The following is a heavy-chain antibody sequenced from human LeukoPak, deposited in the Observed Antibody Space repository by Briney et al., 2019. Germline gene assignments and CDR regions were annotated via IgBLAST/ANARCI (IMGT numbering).Heavy chain of an antibody. CDR1: GATFSGYH. V-gene: IGHV4-34*01. D-gene: IGHD3-9*01. CDR3: ARKWDYDPLTGYYDWYLDL. CDR2: ISQSGIS. Sequence: SETLSLTCAVHGATFSGYHWSWIRQPPGKGLEWIGEISQSGISNFNPSLKSRVTMSLDTSKVQISLELNSVTAADTAVYFCARKWDYDPLTGYYDWYLDLWGRGTLVTVSS. J-gene: IGHJ2*01.